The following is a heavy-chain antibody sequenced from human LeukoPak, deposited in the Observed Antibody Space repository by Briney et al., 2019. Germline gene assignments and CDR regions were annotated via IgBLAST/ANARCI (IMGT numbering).Heavy chain of an antibody. CDR1: GGTFSSDA. D-gene: IGHD6-25*01. CDR2: IIPIFGTA. CDR3: ARRSQRGFDP. V-gene: IGHV1-69*05. Sequence: SVKVSCKASGGTFSSDAISWLRQAPGQGLEWMGRIIPIFGTANYAQKFQGRVTITTDESTSTAYMELSSLRSEDTAVYYCARRSQRGFDPWGQGTLVTVSS. J-gene: IGHJ5*02.